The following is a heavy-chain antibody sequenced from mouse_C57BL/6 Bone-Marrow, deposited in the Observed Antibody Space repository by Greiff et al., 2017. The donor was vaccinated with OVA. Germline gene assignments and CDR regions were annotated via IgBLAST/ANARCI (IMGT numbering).Heavy chain of an antibody. J-gene: IGHJ2*01. CDR3: ARGGLLLDY. CDR2: IYPGSGNT. Sequence: VQLHQSGAELVRPGASVKLSCKASGYTFTDYYINWVKQRPGQGLEWIARIYPGSGNTYYNEKFKGKATLTAEKSSSTAYMQLSSLTSEDSAVYFCARGGLLLDYWGQGTTLTVSS. V-gene: IGHV1-76*01. CDR1: GYTFTDYY. D-gene: IGHD3-1*01.